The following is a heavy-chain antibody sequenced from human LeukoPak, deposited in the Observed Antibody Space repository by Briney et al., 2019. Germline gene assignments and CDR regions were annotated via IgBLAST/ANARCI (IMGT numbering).Heavy chain of an antibody. CDR3: ARGGVDYYGSGTYYLMYYFDY. CDR2: VTSSGGST. V-gene: IGHV3-23*01. Sequence: GGSLRLSCAASRFTFSTYAMSWVRQAPGKGLEWVSTVTSSGGSTYYTDSVKGRFTISRDDPHNTLYLQMNSLRAEDTAVYFCARGGVDYYGSGTYYLMYYFDYWGQGALVTVSS. D-gene: IGHD3-10*01. J-gene: IGHJ4*02. CDR1: RFTFSTYA.